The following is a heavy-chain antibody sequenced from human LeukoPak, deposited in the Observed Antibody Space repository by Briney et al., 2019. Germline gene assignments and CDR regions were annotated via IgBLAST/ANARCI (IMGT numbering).Heavy chain of an antibody. CDR2: INHSGST. Sequence: PSETLSLTCAVYGGSFSGYYWSWIRQPPGKGLEWIGEINHSGSTNYNPSLKSRVTISVDTPKNQFSLKLSSVTAADTAVYYCARGRYCSSTSCYSSLYHFDPWGQGTLVTVSS. CDR3: ARGRYCSSTSCYSSLYHFDP. J-gene: IGHJ5*02. V-gene: IGHV4-34*01. CDR1: GGSFSGYY. D-gene: IGHD2-2*01.